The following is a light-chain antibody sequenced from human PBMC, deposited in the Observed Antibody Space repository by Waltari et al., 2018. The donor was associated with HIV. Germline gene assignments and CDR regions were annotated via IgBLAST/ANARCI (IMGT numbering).Light chain of an antibody. J-gene: IGKJ3*01. CDR2: SAY. Sequence: DIQMTQSPSSLSASLGDSVVITGRASQAISTYLHWYQQKPGNAPVLLVYSAYTLQPGAPSRFRGAGSGRDFSLAITGLQTEDFATYFCQQSYGSPFNFGPGT. CDR3: QQSYGSPFN. V-gene: IGKV1-39*01. CDR1: QAISTY.